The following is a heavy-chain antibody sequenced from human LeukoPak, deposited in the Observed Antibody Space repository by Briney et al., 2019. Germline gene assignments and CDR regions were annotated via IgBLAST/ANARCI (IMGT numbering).Heavy chain of an antibody. Sequence: PGGSLRLSCTASGFTFGDYAMRWVRQAPGKGLERVGFIRSKAYGGTTEYAASVKGRFTISRDDSKSIAYLQTNSLKPEDTAVYYCPTTVVVPAALRGVIDYWGQGTLVTDSS. J-gene: IGHJ4*02. CDR1: GFTFGDYA. D-gene: IGHD2-2*02. V-gene: IGHV3-49*04. CDR2: IRSKAYGGTT. CDR3: PTTVVVPAALRGVIDY.